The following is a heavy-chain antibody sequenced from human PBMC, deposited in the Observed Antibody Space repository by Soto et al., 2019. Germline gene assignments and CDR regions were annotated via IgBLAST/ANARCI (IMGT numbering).Heavy chain of an antibody. CDR3: ARDGPRRYCSSTSCYVGAFDI. CDR2: INPSGGST. Sequence: ASVKVSXKASGYTFTSYYMHWVRQAPGQGLEWMGIINPSGGSTSYAQKFQGRVTMTRDTSTSTVYMELSSLRSEDTAVYYCARDGPRRYCSSTSCYVGAFDIWGQGTMVTVSS. J-gene: IGHJ3*02. CDR1: GYTFTSYY. D-gene: IGHD2-2*01. V-gene: IGHV1-46*03.